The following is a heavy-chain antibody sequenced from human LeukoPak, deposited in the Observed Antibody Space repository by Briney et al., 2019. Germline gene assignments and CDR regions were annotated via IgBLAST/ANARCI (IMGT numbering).Heavy chain of an antibody. V-gene: IGHV1-18*01. D-gene: IGHD1-26*01. CDR1: GYTFTSYG. CDR3: ASRGSISGRYDFDY. CDR2: ISAYNGHT. Sequence: ASVKVSCKASGYTFTSYGINWVRQAPGQGLEWMGWISAYNGHTNYAQKLQGRVTMTTDTSTNTAYMELRSLRSDDTAVYYCASRGSISGRYDFDYWGQGTLVTVSS. J-gene: IGHJ4*02.